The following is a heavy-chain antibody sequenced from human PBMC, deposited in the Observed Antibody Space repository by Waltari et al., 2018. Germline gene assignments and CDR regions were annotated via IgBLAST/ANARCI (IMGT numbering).Heavy chain of an antibody. CDR3: TTGYDILTGYLMVV. J-gene: IGHJ6*03. Sequence: EVQLVESGGGLVKPGGSLRLSCAASGFTFNNSWMSWVRQAPGKGRGWAGRIKIKTFAGTTDYSAPLKGRFSISRDDSKNTLYLQMDSLTTEGTAVYYCTTGYDILTGYLMVVWGKGTTVTVSS. D-gene: IGHD3-9*01. V-gene: IGHV3-15*01. CDR1: GFTFNNSW. CDR2: IKIKTFAGTT.